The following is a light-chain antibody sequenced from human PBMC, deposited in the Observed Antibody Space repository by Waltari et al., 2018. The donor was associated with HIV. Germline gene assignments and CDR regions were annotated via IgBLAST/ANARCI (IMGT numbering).Light chain of an antibody. Sequence: SYVLTQAPSVSVAPGKTANITCGGTKIGSKSVHWYQQKPGKAPVLVMYYDSDRPSGIPERFSGSNSGNTATLTISRVEAWDEADYYCQVWDSSSDHVVFGGGTKLTVL. V-gene: IGLV3-21*04. CDR1: KIGSKS. CDR3: QVWDSSSDHVV. CDR2: YDS. J-gene: IGLJ2*01.